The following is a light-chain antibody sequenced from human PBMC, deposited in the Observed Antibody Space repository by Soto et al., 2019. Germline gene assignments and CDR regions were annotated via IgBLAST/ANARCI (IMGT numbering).Light chain of an antibody. J-gene: IGLJ1*01. Sequence: SALTQPASVSGSPGQSITISCTGTSSDVGGYNYVSWYQQHPGKAPKLMIYDVSNRPSGVSNRLSGSKSGNTASLPISGLQAGDEAAYYCCSYTGSSTLVFGTGTKLTVL. CDR2: DVS. V-gene: IGLV2-14*01. CDR3: CSYTGSSTLV. CDR1: SSDVGGYNY.